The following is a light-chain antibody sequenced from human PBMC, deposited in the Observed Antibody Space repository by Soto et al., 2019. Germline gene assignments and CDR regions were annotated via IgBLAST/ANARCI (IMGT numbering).Light chain of an antibody. Sequence: EIVMTQSPATLSLSPGEGATLSCRASQSVTSNLAWYQQQPGQAPRLLIYGTSTRATGIPARLSGSGSGTELTLTLSSLQSEDFAVYYCQQYYNWPYTFGQGTKLEIK. J-gene: IGKJ2*01. CDR3: QQYYNWPYT. CDR1: QSVTSN. CDR2: GTS. V-gene: IGKV3-15*01.